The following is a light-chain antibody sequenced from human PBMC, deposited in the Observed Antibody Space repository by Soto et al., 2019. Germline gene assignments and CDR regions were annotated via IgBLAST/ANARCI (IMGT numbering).Light chain of an antibody. V-gene: IGLV2-14*01. CDR2: EVS. CDR3: SSYTSSSTVV. CDR1: SSDVGGYNY. J-gene: IGLJ2*01. Sequence: QSALTQPASVSGSPGQSITISCTGTSSDVGGYNYVSWYQQHPGKAPKLMIYEVSNRPSGVSNRISGSKSGNTASLTISGLQAEDEADYYCSSYTSSSTVVFGGGTQLTVL.